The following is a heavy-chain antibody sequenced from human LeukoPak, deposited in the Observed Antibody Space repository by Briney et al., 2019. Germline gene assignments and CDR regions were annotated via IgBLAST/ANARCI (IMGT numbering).Heavy chain of an antibody. CDR2: ISSSGSTI. J-gene: IGHJ4*02. CDR1: GFTFSSYE. D-gene: IGHD5-18*01. V-gene: IGHV3-48*03. CDR3: ARDSWSGYSYDYFDY. Sequence: GGSLRLSCAASGFTFSSYEMNWVRQAPGKGLEGVSYISSSGSTIYYADSVKGRFTISIDNAKNSLYLQMNSLRAEDTAVYYCARDSWSGYSYDYFDYWGQGTLVTVSS.